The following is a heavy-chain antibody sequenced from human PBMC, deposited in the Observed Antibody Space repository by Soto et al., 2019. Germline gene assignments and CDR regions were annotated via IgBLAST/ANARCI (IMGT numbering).Heavy chain of an antibody. CDR1: GYTFTSYG. CDR2: ISAYSGNT. J-gene: IGHJ5*02. CDR3: AIPMGGLRGWFDP. Sequence: GSVKVSCKASGYTFTSYGISWVLQAPGQGLEWMGWISAYSGNTNYAQKLQGRVTMTTDTSTSTAYMELRSLTSDDTAVYYCAIPMGGLRGWFDPWGQGTLVTVSS. D-gene: IGHD3-16*01. V-gene: IGHV1-18*04.